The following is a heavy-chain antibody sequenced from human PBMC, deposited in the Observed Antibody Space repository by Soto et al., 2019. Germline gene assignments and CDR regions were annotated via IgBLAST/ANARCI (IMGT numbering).Heavy chain of an antibody. V-gene: IGHV3-33*01. J-gene: IGHJ4*02. CDR1: GFTFSSYG. CDR2: IWYDGSNK. Sequence: GGSLRLSCAASGFTFSSYGMHWVRQAPGKGLEWVAVIWYDGSNKYYADSVKGRFTISRDNSKNTLYLQMNSLRAEDTAVYYCASSTPLYGDYVEVFDYWGQGTLVTVSS. CDR3: ASSTPLYGDYVEVFDY. D-gene: IGHD4-17*01.